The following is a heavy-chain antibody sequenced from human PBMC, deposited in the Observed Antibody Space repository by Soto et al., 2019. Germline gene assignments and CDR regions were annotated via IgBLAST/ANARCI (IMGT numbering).Heavy chain of an antibody. CDR3: ARGRTAAAYNWFDP. D-gene: IGHD2-2*01. CDR2: MNPNSGNT. V-gene: IGHV1-8*01. CDR1: GYTSTSYD. Sequence: ASVKVSCKASGYTSTSYDINWVRQAAGQGLEWMGWMNPNSGNTGYAQKFQGRVTMTRDTSKTTAYMELSSLRSEDTAVYYCARGRTAAAYNWFDPWGQGTLVTVSS. J-gene: IGHJ5*02.